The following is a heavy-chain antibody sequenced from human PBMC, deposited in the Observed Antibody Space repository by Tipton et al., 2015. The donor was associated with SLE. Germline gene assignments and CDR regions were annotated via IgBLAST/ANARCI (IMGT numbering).Heavy chain of an antibody. CDR1: GFSISSVYY. J-gene: IGHJ5*02. V-gene: IGHV4-38-2*02. CDR3: ARQPRGINWFDP. Sequence: TLSLTCTVSGFSISSVYYWGWIRQSPGKGLEWIGSISYTGSTFYSPSLKSRVTISVDTSKNQFSLKLSSVTAADTAVYYCARQPRGINWFDPWGQGTLVTVSS. CDR2: ISYTGST.